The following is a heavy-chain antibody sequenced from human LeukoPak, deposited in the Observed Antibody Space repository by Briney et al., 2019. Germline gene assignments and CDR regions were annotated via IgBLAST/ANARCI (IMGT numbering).Heavy chain of an antibody. CDR3: ARDGSRGNLVTAPDF. D-gene: IGHD2-21*02. V-gene: IGHV3-21*01. CDR1: GFTFSTYS. Sequence: GSLRLSCAASGFTFSTYSMNWVRQAPGKGLEWVSSITSSRIYIYYADSVKGRFTISRDNAKNSLYLQMNSLRAEDTAVYYCARDGSRGNLVTAPDFWGQGTLVTVSS. CDR2: ITSSRIYI. J-gene: IGHJ4*02.